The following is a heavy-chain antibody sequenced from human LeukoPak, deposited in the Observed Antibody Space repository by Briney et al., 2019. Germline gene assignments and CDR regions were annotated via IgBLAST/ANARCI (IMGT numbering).Heavy chain of an antibody. J-gene: IGHJ6*02. CDR3: ARVQGGSRTSYYYYGMDV. Sequence: SVKVSCKASGGTFSSYAISWVRQAPGQGLEWMGGIIPIFGTANYAQKFQGRVKMTADESTRTAYMELSSLRSEDTAVYYCARVQGGSRTSYYYYGMDVWGQGTTVTVSS. CDR2: IIPIFGTA. D-gene: IGHD1-26*01. V-gene: IGHV1-69*13. CDR1: GGTFSSYA.